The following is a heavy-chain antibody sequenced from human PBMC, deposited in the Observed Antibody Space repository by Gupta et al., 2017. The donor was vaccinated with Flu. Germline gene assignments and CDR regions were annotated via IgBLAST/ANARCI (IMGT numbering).Heavy chain of an antibody. D-gene: IGHD2-2*01. V-gene: IGHV4-34*01. CDR1: GGSFSYHF. CDR3: ARDGSERPIVVVPGVIGWFDP. J-gene: IGHJ5*02. CDR2: INHSGSI. Sequence: QVQLQQWGAGLLKPSETLSLTCAVYGGSFSYHFWSWIRQPPGKGLEWIGEINHSGSINYSPSLKSRATISVDTSKNQISLKLTSVTAADTAVYYCARDGSERPIVVVPGVIGWFDPWGQGTLVTVSS.